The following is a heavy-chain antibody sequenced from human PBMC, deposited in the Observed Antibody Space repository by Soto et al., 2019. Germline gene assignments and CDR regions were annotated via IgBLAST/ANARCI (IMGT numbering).Heavy chain of an antibody. D-gene: IGHD4-17*01. CDR2: ISSSGGST. J-gene: IGHJ3*02. CDR1: GFTFNNYA. CDR3: AKDPNGDYVCGFEM. Sequence: EVQLLESGGDLVQPGGSLRLSCAASGFTFNNYAMSWVRQAPGKGLEWVSGISSSGGSTYYADSVKGRFTISRDNSKNTLSLQMNSLRAEETALYYCAKDPNGDYVCGFEMWGQGTKVTVSS. V-gene: IGHV3-23*01.